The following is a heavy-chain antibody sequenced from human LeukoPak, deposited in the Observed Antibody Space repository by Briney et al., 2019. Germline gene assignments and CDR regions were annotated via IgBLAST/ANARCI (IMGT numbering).Heavy chain of an antibody. D-gene: IGHD6-6*01. CDR1: GFTFDDYA. CDR3: AKDAGGEQLVYYYYMDV. V-gene: IGHV3-9*01. Sequence: GGSLRLSCAASGFTFDDYAMHWVRQAPGKGLEWVSGISWNSGSIGYADSVKGRFTISRDNAKNSLYLQMNSLRAEDTALYYCAKDAGGEQLVYYYYMDVWGEGTTVTVSS. CDR2: ISWNSGSI. J-gene: IGHJ6*03.